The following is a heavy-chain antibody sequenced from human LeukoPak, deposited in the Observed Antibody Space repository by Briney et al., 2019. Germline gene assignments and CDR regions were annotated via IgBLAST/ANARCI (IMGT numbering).Heavy chain of an antibody. D-gene: IGHD3/OR15-3a*01. J-gene: IGHJ6*03. CDR2: ISSSGGNT. Sequence: GGSLRLSCAASGFTFSSYGMSWVRQAPGKGLEWVSTISSSGGNTNYADSVKGRFTISRDNSNNTLYLQMSSLRAEDTAVYYCAKRNWLLNHYYYYYYMDVWGKGTTVTISS. CDR1: GFTFSSYG. CDR3: AKRNWLLNHYYYYYYMDV. V-gene: IGHV3-23*01.